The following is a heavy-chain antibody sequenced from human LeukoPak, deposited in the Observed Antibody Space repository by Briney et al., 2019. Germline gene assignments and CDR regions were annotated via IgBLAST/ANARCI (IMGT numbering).Heavy chain of an antibody. J-gene: IGHJ4*02. CDR1: GGTFSSYA. Sequence: SVKVSCKASGGTFSSYAISWVRQAPGQGLEWMGRIIPIFGTANYAQKFQGRVTITTDESTSTAYMELSSLRSEDTAVYYCARGQRVRETLGGYWGQGTLVTVSS. V-gene: IGHV1-69*05. D-gene: IGHD3-10*01. CDR3: ARGQRVRETLGGY. CDR2: IIPIFGTA.